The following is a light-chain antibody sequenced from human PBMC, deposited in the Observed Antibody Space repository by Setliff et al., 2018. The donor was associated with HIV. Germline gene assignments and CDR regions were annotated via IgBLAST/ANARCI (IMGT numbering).Light chain of an antibody. CDR1: SSDIGVYEY. CDR3: SSYRRTNTWV. Sequence: QSALAQPASVSGSLGQSITIFCIGTSSDIGVYEYVSWYQQHPGEAPKLIIYEVTNRPSGVSNRFSGSKSGNTASLTISGLQAKDEADYFCSSYRRTNTWVFGGGTKVTVL. J-gene: IGLJ3*02. V-gene: IGLV2-14*03. CDR2: EVT.